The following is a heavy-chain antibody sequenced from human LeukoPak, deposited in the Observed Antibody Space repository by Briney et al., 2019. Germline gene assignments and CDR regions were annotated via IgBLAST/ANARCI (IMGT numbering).Heavy chain of an antibody. J-gene: IGHJ4*02. D-gene: IGHD3-22*01. V-gene: IGHV4-59*12. CDR2: IYYSGST. Sequence: SETLSLTCTVSGGSISSYYWSWIRQPPGKGLEWIGYIYYSGSTNYNPSLKSRVTISVDTSKNQFSLKLNSVTVADTAVYYCARGLPYDSSGYYFDGFDHWGQGTLVTVSS. CDR3: ARGLPYDSSGYYFDGFDH. CDR1: GGSISSYY.